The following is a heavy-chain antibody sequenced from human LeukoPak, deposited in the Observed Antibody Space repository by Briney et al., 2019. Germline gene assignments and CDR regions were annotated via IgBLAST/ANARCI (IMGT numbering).Heavy chain of an antibody. D-gene: IGHD1-1*01. CDR1: GFTFSSYA. CDR2: ISYDGSNK. Sequence: PGRSLRLSCAASGFTFSSYAMHWVRQAPGKGLEWEAVISYDGSNKDYADSVKGRFTISRDNSKNTLYLQMNSLRAEDTAVYYCARDMATGTTGGDYWGQGTLVTVSS. CDR3: ARDMATGTTGGDY. J-gene: IGHJ4*02. V-gene: IGHV3-30*04.